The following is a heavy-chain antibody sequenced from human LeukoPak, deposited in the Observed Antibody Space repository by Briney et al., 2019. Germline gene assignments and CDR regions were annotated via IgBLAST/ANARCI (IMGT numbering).Heavy chain of an antibody. Sequence: GGSLRLSCAASGFTFSSYSMNWVRQAPGKGLEWVSSISSSSYIYYADSVKGRFTISRDNAKNSLYLQMNSLRAEDTAVYYCARARSGSISDYWGQGTLVTVSS. V-gene: IGHV3-21*01. J-gene: IGHJ4*02. CDR1: GFTFSSYS. CDR3: ARARSGSISDY. D-gene: IGHD1-26*01. CDR2: ISSSSYI.